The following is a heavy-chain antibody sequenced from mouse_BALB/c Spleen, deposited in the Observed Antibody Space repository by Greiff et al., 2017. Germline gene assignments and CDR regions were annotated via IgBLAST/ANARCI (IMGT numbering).Heavy chain of an antibody. J-gene: IGHJ4*01. V-gene: IGHV5-4*02. CDR1: GFTFSDYY. CDR2: ISDGGSYT. D-gene: IGHD2-1*01. Sequence: DVMLVEPGGGLVKPGGSLKLSCAASGFTFSDYYMYWVRQTPEKRLEWVATISDGGSYTYYPDSVKGRFTISRDNAKNNLYLQMSSLKSEDTAMYYCAREGIYYGNEYAMDYWGQGTSVTVSS. CDR3: AREGIYYGNEYAMDY.